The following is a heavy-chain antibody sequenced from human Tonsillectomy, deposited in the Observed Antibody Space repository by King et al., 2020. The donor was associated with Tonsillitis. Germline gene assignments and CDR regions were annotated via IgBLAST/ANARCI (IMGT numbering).Heavy chain of an antibody. D-gene: IGHD3-10*01. CDR2: SNQGGSGK. Sequence: VQLVESGGGLVQPGGSLRLSCAAAGITFSGYWMSWVRQAPGEGLGWGANSNQGGSGKYYVDSVKGRFTISRDNAKKSLYLQMNSLRAEDTALYYCVRVRIHAFAIWGQGTMVTVSS. CDR1: GITFSGYW. V-gene: IGHV3-7*03. CDR3: VRVRIHAFAI. J-gene: IGHJ3*02.